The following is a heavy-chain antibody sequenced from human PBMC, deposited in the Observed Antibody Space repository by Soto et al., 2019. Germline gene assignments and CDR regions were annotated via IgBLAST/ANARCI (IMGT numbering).Heavy chain of an antibody. CDR3: AKERVDSSGPRADY. CDR1: GFTFSSYA. J-gene: IGHJ4*02. V-gene: IGHV3-23*01. CDR2: ISGSGGST. Sequence: GGSLRLSCAASGFTFSSYAMSWVRQAPGKGLEWVSAISGSGGSTYYADSVKGRFNISRDNSKNTLYLQMNSLRAEDTAVYYCAKERVDSSGPRADYWGQGTLVTVSS. D-gene: IGHD6-19*01.